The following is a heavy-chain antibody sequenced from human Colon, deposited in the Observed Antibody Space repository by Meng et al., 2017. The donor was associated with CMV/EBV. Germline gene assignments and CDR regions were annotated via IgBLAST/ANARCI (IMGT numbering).Heavy chain of an antibody. V-gene: IGHV3-30-3*01. Sequence: GGSLRLSCAASGFTFSSYAMSWVRQAPGKGLEWVAVNPFDGSNKYSADSVKGRFTISRDNSKNTLYLQMSSLRVEDTAVYYCARDASGWGYYDFWSGYSYFDYWGQGTLVTVSS. J-gene: IGHJ4*02. CDR3: ARDASGWGYYDFWSGYSYFDY. D-gene: IGHD3-3*01. CDR2: NPFDGSNK. CDR1: GFTFSSYA.